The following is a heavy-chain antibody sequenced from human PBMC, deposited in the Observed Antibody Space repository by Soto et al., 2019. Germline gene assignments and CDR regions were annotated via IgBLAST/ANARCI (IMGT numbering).Heavy chain of an antibody. CDR1: GFTFSNYG. D-gene: IGHD5-12*01. CDR2: IGGRGNSA. CDR3: VREGRGSFDF. Sequence: QVQLVESGGGVVQPGRSLRLSCAASGFTFSNYGMHWVRQAPGKGLEWVAVIGGRGNSAYYADSVQGRFTISRDNSKNTLSLQMSSLTADDTAIYYCVREGRGSFDFWGRGTMVTVSS. V-gene: IGHV3-33*08. J-gene: IGHJ3*01.